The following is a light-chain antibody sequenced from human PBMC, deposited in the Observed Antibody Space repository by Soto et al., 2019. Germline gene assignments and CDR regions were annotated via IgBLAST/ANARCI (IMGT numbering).Light chain of an antibody. CDR3: VLQMGSGIHV. CDR2: STN. J-gene: IGLJ1*01. CDR1: SGSVSTSYY. Sequence: QSEVARDASFSGSPLGGGRLTCGLSSGSVSTSYYPSWYQQTPGQAPRTLIYSTNTRSSGVPDRFSGSILGNKAALTITGAHADDETDYYCVLQMGSGIHVFGTGTTVTVL. V-gene: IGLV8-61*01.